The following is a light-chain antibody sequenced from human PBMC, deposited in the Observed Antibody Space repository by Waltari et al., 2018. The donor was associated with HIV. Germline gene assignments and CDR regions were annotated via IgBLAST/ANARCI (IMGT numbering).Light chain of an antibody. Sequence: QSVLTQPPSVSGAPGQRVTISCTGSNPNIGAGYGVHWYQHLPGAAPKLLNEDIDIRPSGVRDRFSGSKSGASADLAITGVQVDDEGDYFCQSYDSSLNVIFGGGTKLTVL. CDR2: DID. CDR3: QSYDSSLNVI. CDR1: NPNIGAGYG. V-gene: IGLV1-40*01. J-gene: IGLJ2*01.